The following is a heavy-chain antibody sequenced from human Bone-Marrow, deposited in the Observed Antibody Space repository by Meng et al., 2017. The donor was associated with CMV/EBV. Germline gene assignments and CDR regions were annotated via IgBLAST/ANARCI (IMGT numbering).Heavy chain of an antibody. J-gene: IGHJ4*02. CDR3: ARGIGAPDY. Sequence: RLSCATSRFTFNNYAMSWVRQAPGKGLEWVSAITDSGFGTFYADSVKGRFTISRDNSKSTLYLQMSSLRAEDTAVYYCARGIGAPDYWGQGTLVTVSS. CDR1: RFTFNNYA. D-gene: IGHD3-10*01. V-gene: IGHV3-23*01. CDR2: ITDSGFGT.